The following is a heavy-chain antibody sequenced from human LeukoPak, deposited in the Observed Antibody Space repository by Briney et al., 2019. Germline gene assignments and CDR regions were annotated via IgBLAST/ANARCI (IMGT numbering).Heavy chain of an antibody. V-gene: IGHV1-69*05. CDR2: IILIFGTA. Sequence: GASVKVSCKASGGTFSSYAISWVRQAPGQGLEWMGGIILIFGTANYAQKFQGRVTITTDESTSTAYMELSSLRSEDTAVYYCASRPLYDSSGYYSPDTYWGQGTLVTVSS. CDR1: GGTFSSYA. J-gene: IGHJ4*02. D-gene: IGHD3-22*01. CDR3: ASRPLYDSSGYYSPDTY.